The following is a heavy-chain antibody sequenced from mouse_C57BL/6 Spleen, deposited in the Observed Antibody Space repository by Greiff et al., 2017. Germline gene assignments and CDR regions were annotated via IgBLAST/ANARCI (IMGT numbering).Heavy chain of an antibody. V-gene: IGHV1-7*01. CDR2: INPSSGYT. CDR1: GYTFTSYW. CDR3: ARKGDGSSSAWFAY. J-gene: IGHJ3*01. Sequence: QVQLQQSGAELAKPGASVKLSCKASGYTFTSYWMHWVKQRPGQGLEWIGYINPSSGYTKYNQKFKDEATLTADKSSSTAYMQLSSLTYEDSAVYYCARKGDGSSSAWFAYGGQGTLVTVSA. D-gene: IGHD1-1*01.